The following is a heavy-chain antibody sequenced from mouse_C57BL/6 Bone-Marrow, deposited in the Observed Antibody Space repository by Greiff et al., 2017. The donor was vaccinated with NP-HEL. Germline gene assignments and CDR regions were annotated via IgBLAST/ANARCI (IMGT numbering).Heavy chain of an antibody. J-gene: IGHJ2*01. CDR2: ISSGGSYT. Sequence: EVMLVESGGDLVKPGGSLKLSCAASGFTFSSYGMSWVRQTPDKRLEWVATISSGGSYTYYPDSVKGRFTISTDNAKNTLYLQMSSLTSEDTAMYYCARHPTARNFDYGGQGTALTVSS. V-gene: IGHV5-6*02. CDR3: ARHPTARNFDY. D-gene: IGHD3-1*01. CDR1: GFTFSSYG.